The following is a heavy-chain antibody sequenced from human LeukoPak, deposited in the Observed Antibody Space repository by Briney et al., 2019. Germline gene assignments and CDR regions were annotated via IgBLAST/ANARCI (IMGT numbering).Heavy chain of an antibody. Sequence: SQTLSLTCTVSGGSISSGGYYWSWIRQHPGKGLEWIGYIYYSGSTYYNPSLKSRVTISVDTSKNQFSLKLSSVTAADTAVYYCARVSYYYDSSGYYHALDIWGQGTMVTVSS. CDR2: IYYSGST. J-gene: IGHJ3*02. D-gene: IGHD3-22*01. CDR3: ARVSYYYDSSGYYHALDI. V-gene: IGHV4-31*03. CDR1: GGSISSGGYY.